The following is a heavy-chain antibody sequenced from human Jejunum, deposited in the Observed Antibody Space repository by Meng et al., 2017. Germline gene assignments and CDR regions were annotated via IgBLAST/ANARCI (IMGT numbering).Heavy chain of an antibody. D-gene: IGHD6-13*01. Sequence: TTFKESGPPLVKPPQTLTLTCNFSGFSLSTSGVGVGWIRQPPGKALECLALIYWDDDKRYNPSLKNRLTITKDTSKNQVVLTMTNMDPVDTATYYCAHRLAYSTNYNVGWFDPWGQGTLVTVSS. CDR2: IYWDDDK. CDR1: GFSLSTSGVG. CDR3: AHRLAYSTNYNVGWFDP. V-gene: IGHV2-5*02. J-gene: IGHJ5*02.